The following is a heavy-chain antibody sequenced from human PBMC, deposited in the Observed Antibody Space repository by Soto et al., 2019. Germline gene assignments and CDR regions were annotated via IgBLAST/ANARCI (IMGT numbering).Heavy chain of an antibody. CDR1: GYTFTSYG. J-gene: IGHJ4*02. V-gene: IGHV1-18*01. CDR3: ARDSGDYFDY. Sequence: ASVKVSCQSSGYTFTSYGLSWVRQAPGQGLEWMGWISAYNWNTNYAQKLQGRVTMTTDTSTSTAYMELRSLRSDDTAVYYCARDSGDYFDYWGQGTLVTVSS. CDR2: ISAYNWNT.